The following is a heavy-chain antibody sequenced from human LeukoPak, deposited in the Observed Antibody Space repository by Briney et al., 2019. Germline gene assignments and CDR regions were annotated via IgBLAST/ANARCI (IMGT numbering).Heavy chain of an antibody. Sequence: PGGSLRLSCAASGFTFSSYWMHWVRQAPGKGLVWVSRINSDGSSTSYADSVKGRFTISRDNAKNTLYLQMNSLRAEDTAVYYCACGGSGSPFDYWGQGTLVTVSS. V-gene: IGHV3-74*01. J-gene: IGHJ4*02. D-gene: IGHD3-10*01. CDR1: GFTFSSYW. CDR2: INSDGSST. CDR3: ACGGSGSPFDY.